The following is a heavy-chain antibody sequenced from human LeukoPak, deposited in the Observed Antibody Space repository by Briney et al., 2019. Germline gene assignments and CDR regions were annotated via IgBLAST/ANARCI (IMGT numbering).Heavy chain of an antibody. CDR3: AREGKQLVGFDY. CDR2: INPNSGGT. D-gene: IGHD6-6*01. Sequence: ASVKVSCKASGYTFTGYYMHWARRAPGQGLEWMGWINPNSGGTNYAQKFQGRVTMTRDTSISTAYMELSRLRSDDTAVYYCAREGKQLVGFDYWGQGTLVTVSS. V-gene: IGHV1-2*02. CDR1: GYTFTGYY. J-gene: IGHJ4*02.